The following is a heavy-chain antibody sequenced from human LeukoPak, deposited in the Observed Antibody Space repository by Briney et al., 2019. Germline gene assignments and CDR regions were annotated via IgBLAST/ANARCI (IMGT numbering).Heavy chain of an antibody. J-gene: IGHJ4*02. CDR3: ARDRGSGSFESEYYFDS. Sequence: GGSLTLSCVASGFTFSSSGINWVRQAPGKGLEWVSSIASNDFIYYADSVKGRFTISRDNVKNSVDLQMNSLRREDTAIYYCARDRGSGSFESEYYFDSWGQGTLVTVSS. D-gene: IGHD1-26*01. CDR2: IASNDFI. CDR1: GFTFSSSG. V-gene: IGHV3-21*04.